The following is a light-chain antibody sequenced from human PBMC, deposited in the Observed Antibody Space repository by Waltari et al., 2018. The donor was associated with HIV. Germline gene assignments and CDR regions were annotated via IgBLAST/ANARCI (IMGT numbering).Light chain of an antibody. J-gene: IGKJ1*01. CDR3: QQYGSAPT. V-gene: IGKV3-20*01. CDR2: GAS. CDR1: QSVSGSF. Sequence: ETVLTQSPGTLSLSPGERATLSCRASQSVSGSFLAWYQRKPGPAPRLLMYGASTTATGIPNRFSGSGSGTDFTLTINRLEPEDFAVYYCQQYGSAPTFGQATKVEI.